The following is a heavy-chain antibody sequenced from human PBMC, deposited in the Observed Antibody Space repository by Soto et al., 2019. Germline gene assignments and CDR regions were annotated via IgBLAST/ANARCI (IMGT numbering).Heavy chain of an antibody. V-gene: IGHV3-30*18. CDR2: VSNEGSIQ. Sequence: GGSLRLSCAASGFSSSSYGIHWVRQAPGKGLEWVAVVSNEGSIQYCADSVKGRFTISRDNSENTVFLQMNSLRSEDTAVYYCAKEGGTLGTSASYGFDYWGQGSRVTVSS. CDR1: GFSSSSYG. D-gene: IGHD3-16*01. J-gene: IGHJ4*02. CDR3: AKEGGTLGTSASYGFDY.